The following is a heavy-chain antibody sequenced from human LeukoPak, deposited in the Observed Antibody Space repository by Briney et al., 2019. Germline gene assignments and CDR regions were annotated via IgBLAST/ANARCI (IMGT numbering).Heavy chain of an antibody. V-gene: IGHV3-23*01. CDR3: GRDPNGDYIGAFDM. CDR1: GFTFSSYS. Sequence: GGSLRLSCAASGFTFSSYSMNWVRQAPGKGLEWVSAIRGIRGTYSTEYADSVKDRFTISRDNSKSTLYLQMNSLRAEDTAVYYCGRDPNGDYIGAFDMWGQGTVVTVSS. J-gene: IGHJ3*02. D-gene: IGHD4-17*01. CDR2: IRGIRGTYST.